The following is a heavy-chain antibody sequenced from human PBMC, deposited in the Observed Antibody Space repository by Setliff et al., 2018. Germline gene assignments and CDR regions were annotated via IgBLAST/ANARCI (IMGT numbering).Heavy chain of an antibody. D-gene: IGHD2-2*01. Sequence: SETLSLTCAVYGGSFSGYYWSWIRQPPGKGLEWIGEINHSGSTNYNPSLQSRVTISVDTSKNQFSLKLSSVTAADTAVYYCARGVYCSSTSCSPGLNWFDPWGQGTLVTVSS. CDR1: GGSFSGYY. V-gene: IGHV4-34*01. CDR2: INHSGST. CDR3: ARGVYCSSTSCSPGLNWFDP. J-gene: IGHJ5*02.